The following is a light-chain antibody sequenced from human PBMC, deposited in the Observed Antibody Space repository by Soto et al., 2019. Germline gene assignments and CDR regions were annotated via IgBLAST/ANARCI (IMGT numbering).Light chain of an antibody. Sequence: QTVVTQPPSVSGAPGQRVTISCTGSSSNIGAGYDVHWYQQLPGTAPKLLIYDNTNRPSGVPDRFSGSKSGTSASLAITGLQADDEADYYCQSYDRSLSGSRVFGTGTKLTVL. V-gene: IGLV1-40*01. CDR1: SSNIGAGYD. CDR3: QSYDRSLSGSRV. CDR2: DNT. J-gene: IGLJ1*01.